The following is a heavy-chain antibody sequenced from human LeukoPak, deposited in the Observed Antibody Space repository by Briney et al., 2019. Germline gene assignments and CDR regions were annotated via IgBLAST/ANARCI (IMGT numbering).Heavy chain of an antibody. CDR1: GYTFTSYA. CDR2: INTNTGNP. D-gene: IGHD3-10*01. V-gene: IGHV7-4-1*02. CDR3: ARDLSPFVAMVRGVPDY. Sequence: ASVKVSCKASGYTFTSYAMNWVRQAPGQGLEWMGWINTNTGNPTYAQGFTGRFVFSLDTSVSTAYLQISSLKAEDTAVYYCARDLSPFVAMVRGVPDYWGQGTLVTVSS. J-gene: IGHJ4*02.